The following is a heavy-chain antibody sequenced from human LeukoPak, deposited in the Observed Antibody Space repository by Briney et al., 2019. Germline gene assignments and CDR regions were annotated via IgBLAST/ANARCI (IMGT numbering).Heavy chain of an antibody. V-gene: IGHV1-3*01. CDR2: INAGNGNT. J-gene: IGHJ6*04. D-gene: IGHD2-2*01. CDR3: AREYEDIVVVPAGGYYGMDV. Sequence: GASVKVSCKASGYTFTSYATHWVRQAPGQRLEWMGWINAGNGNTKYSQKFQGRVTITRDTSASTAYMELSSLRSEDTAVYYCAREYEDIVVVPAGGYYGMDVWGKGTTVTVSS. CDR1: GYTFTSYA.